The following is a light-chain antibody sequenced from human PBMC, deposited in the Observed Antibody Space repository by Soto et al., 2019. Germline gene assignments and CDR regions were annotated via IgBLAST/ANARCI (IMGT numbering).Light chain of an antibody. V-gene: IGLV2-23*02. Sequence: QSALTQPASVSGSPGQSITISCTGTSSDVGSYNLVSWYQQHPGKAPKLMIYEVSKRPSGVSNRFSGSKSGNTASLTISGLQAEDEADYYCCSYAGSSTLAFGGGT. CDR1: SSDVGSYNL. CDR2: EVS. CDR3: CSYAGSSTLA. J-gene: IGLJ2*01.